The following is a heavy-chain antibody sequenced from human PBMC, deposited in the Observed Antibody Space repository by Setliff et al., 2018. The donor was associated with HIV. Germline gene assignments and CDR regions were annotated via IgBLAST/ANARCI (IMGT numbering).Heavy chain of an antibody. CDR1: GGTFSSYV. CDR3: ARGWEYSGAFDI. J-gene: IGHJ3*02. V-gene: IGHV1-69*10. D-gene: IGHD1-26*01. CDR2: IIPILGIA. Sequence: SVKVSCKASGGTFSSYVISWVRQAPGQGPEWMGGIIPILGIANYAQKFQGRVTITADKSTSTAYMELSSLRSEDTAVYYCARGWEYSGAFDIWGQGTMVTVS.